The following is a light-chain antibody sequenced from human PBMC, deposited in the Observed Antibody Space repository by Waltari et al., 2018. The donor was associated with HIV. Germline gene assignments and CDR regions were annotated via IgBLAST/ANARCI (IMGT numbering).Light chain of an antibody. Sequence: QSALTQPASVSGSPGQSLTISCTGSSSDAGGYNYVSWYQQHPGKAPRLMIYDVSTRPSGVADRFSGSKSGDTASLTISGLQAEDEADYYCESYTSTSVWVFGGGTRLTVL. CDR1: SSDAGGYNY. J-gene: IGLJ3*02. CDR3: ESYTSTSVWV. CDR2: DVS. V-gene: IGLV2-14*03.